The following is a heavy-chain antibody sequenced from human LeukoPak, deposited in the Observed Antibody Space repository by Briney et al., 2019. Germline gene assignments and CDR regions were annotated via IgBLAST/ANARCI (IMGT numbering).Heavy chain of an antibody. J-gene: IGHJ4*02. D-gene: IGHD1-26*01. Sequence: GGSLRLSCATSGFTFSSYSMNWVRQAPGKGLEWVSVITGSGDNTYYADSVKGRFTISRDNSKNTLYLQMNSLRAEDTAIYYCAKGRGSAKSGSNYWGQGTLVTVSS. V-gene: IGHV3-23*01. CDR2: ITGSGDNT. CDR1: GFTFSSYS. CDR3: AKGRGSAKSGSNY.